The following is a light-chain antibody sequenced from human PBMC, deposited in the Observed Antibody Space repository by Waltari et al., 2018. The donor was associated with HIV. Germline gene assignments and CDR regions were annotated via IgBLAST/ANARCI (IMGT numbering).Light chain of an antibody. V-gene: IGKV1D-12*01. CDR3: QQANSFPYT. J-gene: IGKJ2*01. CDR2: AAA. CDR1: QGLSGY. Sequence: DIHMPQSPSSVFASVGDRVTITGRSSQGLSGYLVWYQQKPGKAPNLLIYAAASLQSGVPSRFSASGSGTDFTLTISSLQPEDFATDYCQQANSFPYTFGQGTKLEIK.